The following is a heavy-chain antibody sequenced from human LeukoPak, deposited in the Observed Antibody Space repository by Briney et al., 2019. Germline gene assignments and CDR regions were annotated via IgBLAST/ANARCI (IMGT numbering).Heavy chain of an antibody. CDR2: IYYSGST. J-gene: IGHJ3*02. CDR3: ARPYCSGGGCYSDVFDI. V-gene: IGHV4-59*01. Sequence: PSETLSLTCGVYGGSLTGYYWSWIRQPPGKGLEWIGYIYYSGSTNYNPSLKSRVTISVDTSKNQFSLKLSSVTAADTAVYYCARPYCSGGGCYSDVFDIWGQGTMVTVSS. CDR1: GGSLTGYY. D-gene: IGHD2-15*01.